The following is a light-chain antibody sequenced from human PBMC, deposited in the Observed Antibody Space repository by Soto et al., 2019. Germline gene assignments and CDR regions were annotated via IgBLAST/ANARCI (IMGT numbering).Light chain of an antibody. Sequence: EIVLTQSPATVSLSPGERATLSCRASESVSSYLAWYQQKPGQAPRLLIYDSSNRAAGVPDRFSGSGSGTDFSLTISSLEPEDFAVYFCQQRSSRGLTFGGGTKVVIK. CDR1: ESVSSY. V-gene: IGKV3-11*01. J-gene: IGKJ4*01. CDR2: DSS. CDR3: QQRSSRGLT.